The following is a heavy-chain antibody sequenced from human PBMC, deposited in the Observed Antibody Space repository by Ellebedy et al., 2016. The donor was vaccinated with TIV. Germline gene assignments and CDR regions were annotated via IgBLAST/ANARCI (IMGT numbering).Heavy chain of an antibody. Sequence: SETLSLTCTVSGGSISSYYWSWIRQPPGKGLEWIGEINHSGSTNYNPSLKSRVTISVDTSKNQFSLKLSSVTAADTAVYYCARGSRGYDTSYYFDYWGQGTLVTVSS. V-gene: IGHV4-34*01. J-gene: IGHJ4*02. CDR2: INHSGST. D-gene: IGHD5-12*01. CDR3: ARGSRGYDTSYYFDY. CDR1: GGSISSYY.